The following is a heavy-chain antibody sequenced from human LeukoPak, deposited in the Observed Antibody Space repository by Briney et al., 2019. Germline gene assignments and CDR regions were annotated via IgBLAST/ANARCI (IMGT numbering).Heavy chain of an antibody. V-gene: IGHV3-7*03. CDR1: GFTFSSYW. CDR3: SRGGDIVIIPAAIDY. CDR2: IKQDGSEK. Sequence: PGGSLRLSCAASGFTFSSYWMSWVRQAPGKGLEWVANIKQDGSEKYYVDSVRGRFTISRDNAKNSLYLQMNSLRAEDTALYYCSRGGDIVIIPAAIDYWGQGTLVTVSS. D-gene: IGHD2-2*01. J-gene: IGHJ4*02.